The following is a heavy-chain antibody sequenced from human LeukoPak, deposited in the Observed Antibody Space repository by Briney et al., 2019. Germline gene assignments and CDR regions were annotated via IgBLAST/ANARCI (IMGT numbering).Heavy chain of an antibody. J-gene: IGHJ6*02. CDR3: ATDYSDYYYGMDV. Sequence: SSVKVSFKASGYTFTSYGISWVRQAPGQGLEWMGWISAYNGNTNYAQKLQGRVTMTTATSTTTAYMERRSLRSDDTAVYSCATDYSDYYYGMDVGGQGTTVTVSS. D-gene: IGHD2-21*01. CDR2: ISAYNGNT. CDR1: GYTFTSYG. V-gene: IGHV1-18*01.